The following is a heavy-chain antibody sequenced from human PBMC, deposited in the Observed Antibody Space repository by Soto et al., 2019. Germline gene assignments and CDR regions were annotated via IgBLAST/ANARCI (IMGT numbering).Heavy chain of an antibody. CDR2: ISAYNGNT. CDR3: ARETYYYDSSGYYYSNWFDP. J-gene: IGHJ5*02. Sequence: ASVKVSCKASGYTFTSYGISRVRQAPGQGLEWMGGISAYNGNTNYAQKLQGRVTMTTDTSTSTAYMELRSLRSEDTAVYYCARETYYYDSSGYYYSNWFDPWGQGTLVTVSS. V-gene: IGHV1-18*01. CDR1: GYTFTSYG. D-gene: IGHD3-22*01.